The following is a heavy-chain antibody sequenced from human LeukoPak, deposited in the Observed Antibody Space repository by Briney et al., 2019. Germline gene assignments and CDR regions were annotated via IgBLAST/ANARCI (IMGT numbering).Heavy chain of an antibody. J-gene: IGHJ4*02. D-gene: IGHD1-1*01. CDR1: GFTFSSYW. CDR2: ISRDGSAI. V-gene: IGHV3-74*01. Sequence: GGSLRLSCAASGFTFSSYWMHWVRQAPGKGLVWVSRISRDGSAISYADSVKGRFTIPRDNAKNTLYLQMNSLRGEDTAVYYCAREGRDTTIDYWGQGTLVTVSS. CDR3: AREGRDTTIDY.